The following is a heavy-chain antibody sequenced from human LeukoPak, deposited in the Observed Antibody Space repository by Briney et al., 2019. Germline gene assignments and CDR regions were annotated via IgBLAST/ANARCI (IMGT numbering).Heavy chain of an antibody. CDR2: ISSSSSYI. CDR1: GFTFSSYS. Sequence: GGSLRLSCAASGFTFSSYSMNWVRQAPGEGLEWVSSISSSSSYIYYADSVKGRFTISRDNAKNSLYLQMNSLRAEDTAVYYCARNYDFWSGYYRYWGQGTLVTVSS. J-gene: IGHJ4*02. V-gene: IGHV3-21*01. D-gene: IGHD3-3*01. CDR3: ARNYDFWSGYYRY.